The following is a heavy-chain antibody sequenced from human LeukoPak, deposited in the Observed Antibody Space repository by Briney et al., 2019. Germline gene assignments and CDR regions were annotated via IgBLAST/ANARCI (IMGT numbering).Heavy chain of an antibody. CDR2: ISSNGGST. CDR1: GFTFSSCA. Sequence: GGSLRLSCAASGFTFSSCAMHWVRQAPGKGLEYVSAISSNGGSTYYANSVKGRFTISRDNSKNTLYLQMGSLRAEDMAVYYCAREGEAAAGTLDYWGQGTLVTVSS. J-gene: IGHJ4*02. D-gene: IGHD6-13*01. V-gene: IGHV3-64*01. CDR3: AREGEAAAGTLDY.